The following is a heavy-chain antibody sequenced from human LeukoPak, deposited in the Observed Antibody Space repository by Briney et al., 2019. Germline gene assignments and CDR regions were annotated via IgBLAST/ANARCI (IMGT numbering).Heavy chain of an antibody. V-gene: IGHV4-30-2*01. D-gene: IGHD3-10*01. CDR1: GGSISSGDFP. CDR3: PRGFYGAGSQFDY. J-gene: IGHJ4*02. Sequence: PSQTLSLTCAVSGGSISSGDFPWRWIRQPPGKGLEWIGYIFHTGHTSYNPSLKSRVTISVDMSKNQLSLRLTSVTAADTAVYYSPRGFYGAGSQFDYWGQGTLVTVSS. CDR2: IFHTGHT.